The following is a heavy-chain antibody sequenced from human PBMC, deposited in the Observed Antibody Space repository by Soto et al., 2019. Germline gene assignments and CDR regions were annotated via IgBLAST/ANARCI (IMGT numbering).Heavy chain of an antibody. V-gene: IGHV3-48*01. CDR1: GFTFSIYA. D-gene: IGHD1-1*01. Sequence: EVQLVESGGGLVQPGGSLRLSCAASGFTFSIYAMVWVRQAPGKGLEWLSYINGGSSYIFYADSVEGRFTISRANAKNSLYLQMDSLSADDTAVYYCARDGKRGYDFDYWCQGTLVTVSS. CDR3: ARDGKRGYDFDY. J-gene: IGHJ4*02. CDR2: INGGSSYI.